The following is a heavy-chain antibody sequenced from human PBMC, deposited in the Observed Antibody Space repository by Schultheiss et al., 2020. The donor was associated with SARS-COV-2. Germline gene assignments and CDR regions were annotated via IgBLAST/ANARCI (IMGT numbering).Heavy chain of an antibody. CDR3: ARQKEGIVVVPAATDY. CDR2: ISGGGGST. Sequence: GESLKISCAASGFTFSSYAMSWVRQAPGKGLEWVSAISGGGGSTYYADSVKGRFTISRDNAKNTLYLQMNSLRAEDTAVYYCARQKEGIVVVPAATDYWGQGTLVTVSS. V-gene: IGHV3-23*01. J-gene: IGHJ4*02. CDR1: GFTFSSYA. D-gene: IGHD2-2*01.